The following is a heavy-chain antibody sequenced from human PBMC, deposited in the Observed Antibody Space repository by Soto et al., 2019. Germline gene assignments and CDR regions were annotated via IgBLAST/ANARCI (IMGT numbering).Heavy chain of an antibody. CDR2: IYHSGST. CDR1: GGSISSGGYS. D-gene: IGHD2-15*01. CDR3: ARGYSQCAY. J-gene: IGHJ4*02. Sequence: QLQLQESGSGLVKPSQTLSLTCAVSGGSISSGGYSWSWIRQPPGKGLEWIGYIYHSGSTSYNPSPEGRVSLSVDRSKNPFSRKLSSVTAADTAVDYCARGYSQCAYWGQGTLVAVSA. V-gene: IGHV4-30-2*01.